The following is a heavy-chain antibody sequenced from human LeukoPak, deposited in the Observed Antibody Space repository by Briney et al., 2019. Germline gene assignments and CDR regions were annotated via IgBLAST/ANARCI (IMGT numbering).Heavy chain of an antibody. V-gene: IGHV1-2*02. CDR2: INPNSGGT. D-gene: IGHD3-10*01. Sequence: ASVKVSCKASGYTFTDFYMHWVRQAPGQGLEWMGWINPNSGGTNYAQKFQGRVTMTRDTSISTAYMELSRLRSDDTAVYCCARDLSFCGAGSYYFDYWGQGTLVTVSS. CDR3: ARDLSFCGAGSYYFDY. CDR1: GYTFTDFY. J-gene: IGHJ4*02.